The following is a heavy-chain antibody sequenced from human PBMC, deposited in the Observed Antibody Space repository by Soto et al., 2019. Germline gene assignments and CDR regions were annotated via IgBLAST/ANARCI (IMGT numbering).Heavy chain of an antibody. CDR2: ISGSGGYT. J-gene: IGHJ4*02. Sequence: EVQLLESGGDLVQPGGSLRLSCVASGLTFSSYAMSWVRQAPGKGLEWVSVISGSGGYTDYADSVKGRFTISRDNSKNSLYLQMHGLRAEDTAVYYCAERFRGVFLNAEGDCGQGTLVTVSS. V-gene: IGHV3-23*01. D-gene: IGHD3-10*01. CDR3: AERFRGVFLNAEGD. CDR1: GLTFSSYA.